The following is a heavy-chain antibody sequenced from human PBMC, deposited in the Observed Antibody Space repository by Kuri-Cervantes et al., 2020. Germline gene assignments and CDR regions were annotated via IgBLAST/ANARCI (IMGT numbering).Heavy chain of an antibody. CDR1: GDSISSNNW. D-gene: IGHD4-23*01. V-gene: IGHV4-4*02. Sequence: GSLRLSCVVSGDSISSNNWWSWIRQPPGKGLEYIGEIDHSGSTNYNPSLKSRVTISVDTSRNQFSLKLSSVTAADTAVYYCASTRRPYGGNSEFDYWGQGTLVTVSS. CDR2: IDHSGST. CDR3: ASTRRPYGGNSEFDY. J-gene: IGHJ4*02.